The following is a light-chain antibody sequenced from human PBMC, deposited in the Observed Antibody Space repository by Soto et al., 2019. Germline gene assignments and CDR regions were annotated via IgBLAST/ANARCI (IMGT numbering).Light chain of an antibody. CDR1: QSISRW. V-gene: IGKV1-5*03. CDR3: QQYSSSSVT. Sequence: DIQMTQSPSTPASVGDRVTITCRASQSISRWLAWYQQKPGKAPKLLIYGASSLESGVPSRFSGSGSGTEFTLTSSSLLPDDFATYYCQQYSSSSVTFGGGTKVEF. J-gene: IGKJ4*01. CDR2: GAS.